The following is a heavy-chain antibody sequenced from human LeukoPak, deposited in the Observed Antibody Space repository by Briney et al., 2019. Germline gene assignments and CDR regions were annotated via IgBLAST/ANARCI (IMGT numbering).Heavy chain of an antibody. J-gene: IGHJ5*02. D-gene: IGHD3-3*01. CDR3: ARDQSAQYDSWFDP. CDR1: GFTFSSYA. V-gene: IGHV3-30*01. Sequence: GRSLRLSCAASGFTFSSYAMHWVRQAPGKGLEWVAVISYDGSNKYYADSVKGRFTISRDNSKNTLYLQMNSLRAEDTAVYYCARDQSAQYDSWFDPWGQGTLVTVSS. CDR2: ISYDGSNK.